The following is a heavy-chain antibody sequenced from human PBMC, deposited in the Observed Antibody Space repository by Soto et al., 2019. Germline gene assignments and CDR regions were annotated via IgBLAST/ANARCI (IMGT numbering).Heavy chain of an antibody. V-gene: IGHV3-49*03. J-gene: IGHJ6*03. CDR2: IRSKAYGGTT. CDR3: TRVNSYRARTLGPEHYDYYMDV. CDR1: GFTFGDYA. Sequence: EVQLVESGGGLVQPGRSLRLSCTASGFTFGDYAMSWFRQAPGKGREWVGFIRSKAYGGTTEYAASVKGRFTISRDDSKCIAYLQMNSLTTEDTAVYYGTRVNSYRARTLGPEHYDYYMDVCGKGTTVTVSS. D-gene: IGHD5-18*01.